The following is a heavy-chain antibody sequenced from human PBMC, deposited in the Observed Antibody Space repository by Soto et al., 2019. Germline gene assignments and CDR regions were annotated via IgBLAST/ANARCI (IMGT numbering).Heavy chain of an antibody. CDR2: ISSSGSTI. CDR1: GFTFSSYE. J-gene: IGHJ3*02. V-gene: IGHV3-48*03. D-gene: IGHD3-3*01. Sequence: GGSLRLSCAASGFTFSSYEMNWVRQAPGKGLEWVSYISSSGSTIYYADSVKGRFTISRDNAKNSLYLQMNSLRAEDTAVYYCARVDAFWSGYYNAFDIWGQGTMVTVSS. CDR3: ARVDAFWSGYYNAFDI.